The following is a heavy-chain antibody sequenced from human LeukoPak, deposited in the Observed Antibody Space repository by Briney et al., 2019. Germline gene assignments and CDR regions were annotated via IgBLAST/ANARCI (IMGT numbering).Heavy chain of an antibody. V-gene: IGHV1-18*01. CDR3: ARSRIPWGYYDSSGPSAFDI. D-gene: IGHD3-22*01. Sequence: ASVKVSCKASGYTFTSYGISWVRQAPGQGLEWMGWISAYNGNTNYAQKLQGRVTMTTDTSTSTAYMELRSLRSDDTAVYYCARSRIPWGYYDSSGPSAFDIWGQGTMVTVSS. J-gene: IGHJ3*02. CDR2: ISAYNGNT. CDR1: GYTFTSYG.